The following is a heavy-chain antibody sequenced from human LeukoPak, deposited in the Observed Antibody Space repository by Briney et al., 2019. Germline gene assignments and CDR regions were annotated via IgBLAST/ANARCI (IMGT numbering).Heavy chain of an antibody. CDR3: TRNSGWYGVS. CDR2: IDYSGGSA. CDR1: GFALSSYE. J-gene: IGHJ4*02. D-gene: IGHD6-19*01. V-gene: IGHV3-23*01. Sequence: GGSLRLSCTVSGFALSSYEMSWFRQAPGKGREWVASIDYSGGSAYYPNSAKGGFTISREDSKNTLYLHLCSLRADHTAVYYCTRNSGWYGVSWGQGTRVTVSS.